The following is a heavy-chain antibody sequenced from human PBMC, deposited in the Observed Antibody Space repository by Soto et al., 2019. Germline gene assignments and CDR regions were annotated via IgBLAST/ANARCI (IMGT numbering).Heavy chain of an antibody. CDR1: GFTFSSYS. V-gene: IGHV3-48*02. D-gene: IGHD6-19*01. Sequence: EVQLVESGGGLVQPGGSLRLSCAASGFTFSSYSINWVRQAPGKGLEWVSYINSSSSTIYYADSVKGRFTISRDNAKNSLYLQMNSLRDEDTAVYYCARDSSGWYDFYYGMDVWGQGTTVTVSS. CDR3: ARDSSGWYDFYYGMDV. CDR2: INSSSSTI. J-gene: IGHJ6*02.